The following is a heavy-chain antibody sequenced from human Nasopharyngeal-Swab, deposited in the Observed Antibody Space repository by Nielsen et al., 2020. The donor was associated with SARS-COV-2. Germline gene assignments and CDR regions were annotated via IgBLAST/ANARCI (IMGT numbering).Heavy chain of an antibody. J-gene: IGHJ4*02. CDR3: ARPTGFREAGYFDY. D-gene: IGHD3-10*01. CDR2: ISSSGSTI. CDR1: GFTFSSYE. V-gene: IGHV3-48*03. Sequence: GESLKISCAASGFTFSSYEMNWVRQAPGKGLEWVSYISSSGSTIYYADSVKGRFTISRDNAPNSLYLQMNILRAEDTAVYYCARPTGFREAGYFDYWGQGTLVTVSS.